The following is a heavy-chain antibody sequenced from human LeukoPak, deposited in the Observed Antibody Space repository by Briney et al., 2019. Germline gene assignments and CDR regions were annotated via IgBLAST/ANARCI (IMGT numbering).Heavy chain of an antibody. J-gene: IGHJ4*02. CDR1: GGSFSAYY. CDR3: ARAIPGYFNSSGYYFDY. Sequence: PSETLSLTCAVYGGSFSAYYWSWIRQPPGKGLEWIGEINHSGNTNYNPSLKSRVTISVDTSKNQFSLRLSSVTAADTAVFYCARAIPGYFNSSGYYFDYWGQGTLVTVSS. V-gene: IGHV4-34*01. CDR2: INHSGNT. D-gene: IGHD3-22*01.